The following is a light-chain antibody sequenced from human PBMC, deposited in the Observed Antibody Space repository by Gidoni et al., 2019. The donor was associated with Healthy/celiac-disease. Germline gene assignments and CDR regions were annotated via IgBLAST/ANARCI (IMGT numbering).Light chain of an antibody. J-gene: IGKJ1*01. V-gene: IGKV3-15*01. CDR2: GAS. CDR3: QQYNNWPRT. Sequence: EIVMTQSPATLSVSPGERATLYCRASQSVSSNLAWYQQKPGKAPRLLIYGASTRATGIPARFSGSGSGTGFTITISSLKSEDFAVYYCQQYNNWPRTFGQGTKVEIK. CDR1: QSVSSN.